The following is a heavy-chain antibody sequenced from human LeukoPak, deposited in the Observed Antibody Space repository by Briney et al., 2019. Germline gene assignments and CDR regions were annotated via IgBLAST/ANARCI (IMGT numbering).Heavy chain of an antibody. CDR3: AKDTHYYDSSGYPPYYYYYGMDV. CDR1: GFTFSSYA. Sequence: GGSLRLSCAASGFTFSSYAMSWVRQAPGKGLEWVSAISGSGGSTYYADSVKGRFTISRDNSKNTLYLQMNSLRAEDTAVYYCAKDTHYYDSSGYPPYYYYYGMDVRGQGTTVTVSS. CDR2: ISGSGGST. J-gene: IGHJ6*02. V-gene: IGHV3-23*01. D-gene: IGHD3-22*01.